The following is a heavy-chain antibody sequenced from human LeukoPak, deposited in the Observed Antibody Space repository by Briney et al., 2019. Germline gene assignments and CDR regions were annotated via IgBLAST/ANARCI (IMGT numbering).Heavy chain of an antibody. CDR1: GFTFSDYY. V-gene: IGHV3-11*04. J-gene: IGHJ4*02. CDR3: ARVGTGSGYYYPRPYYFDY. CDR2: ISSSGSTI. D-gene: IGHD3-22*01. Sequence: KAGGSLRLSCAASGFTFSDYYMSWIRQAPGKGLEWVSYISSSGSTIYYADSVKGRFTISRDNAKNSLYLQMNSLRAEDTAVYYCARVGTGSGYYYPRPYYFDYWGQGTLVTVSS.